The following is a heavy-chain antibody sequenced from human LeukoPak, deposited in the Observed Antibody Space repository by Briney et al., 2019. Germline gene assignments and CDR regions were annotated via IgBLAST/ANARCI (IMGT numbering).Heavy chain of an antibody. Sequence: PGGSLRLSCAASGFTFSSYAMSWVRQAPGKGLEWVSAISGSGGSTYYADSVKGRFTISRDNSKNTLYLQMKSLRAEDTAVYYCAKSPTRLLYYFDYWGQGTLVTVSS. CDR1: GFTFSSYA. V-gene: IGHV3-23*01. CDR3: AKSPTRLLYYFDY. CDR2: ISGSGGST. J-gene: IGHJ4*02. D-gene: IGHD2-15*01.